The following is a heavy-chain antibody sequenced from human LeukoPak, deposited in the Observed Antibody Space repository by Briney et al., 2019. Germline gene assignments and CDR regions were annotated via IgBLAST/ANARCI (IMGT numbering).Heavy chain of an antibody. CDR1: GYTFTSYG. CDR2: ISAYNGNT. J-gene: IGHJ4*02. CDR3: ARRAGGYSHPYDY. V-gene: IGHV1-18*01. Sequence: ASVKVSCKASGYTFTSYGISWVRQAPGQGLEWMGWISAYNGNTNYAQKFQGRVTITADKSTSTAYMELSSLRSEDTAVYYCARRAGGYSHPYDYWGQGTLVTVSS. D-gene: IGHD4-23*01.